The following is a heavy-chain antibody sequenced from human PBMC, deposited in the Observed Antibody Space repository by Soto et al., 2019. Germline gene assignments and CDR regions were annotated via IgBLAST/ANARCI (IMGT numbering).Heavy chain of an antibody. CDR2: IYQSGGA. CDR3: ARGRLLPAVNFGY. Sequence: SETLSLTCTVSGGSISSYYWSWIRQPPGKGLEWIGYIYQSGGASYNPSLKSRVTMSVDGSKNHFSLQLNSVTAADTAVYYCARGRLLPAVNFGYWGQGTLVTVSS. CDR1: GGSISSYY. V-gene: IGHV4-59*12. D-gene: IGHD2-2*01. J-gene: IGHJ4*02.